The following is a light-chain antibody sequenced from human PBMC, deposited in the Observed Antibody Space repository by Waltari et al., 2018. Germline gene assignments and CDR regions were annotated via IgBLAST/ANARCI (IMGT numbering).Light chain of an antibody. Sequence: AIRITQSPSSLSASTGARVTITCRASQGISTYLAWHQQKPGKAPKLLIYAASTLQSGVPSRFSGSGSGTDFTLTISCLQSEDFATYYCQQYYSYPRTFGQGTKVEI. CDR1: QGISTY. CDR3: QQYYSYPRT. V-gene: IGKV1-8*01. CDR2: AAS. J-gene: IGKJ1*01.